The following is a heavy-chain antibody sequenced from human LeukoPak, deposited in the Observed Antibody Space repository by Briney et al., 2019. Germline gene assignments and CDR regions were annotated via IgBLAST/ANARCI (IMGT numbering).Heavy chain of an antibody. Sequence: GGSLRLSCAASGFNFGAYTINWVRQAPGKGLEWVSCIFSRSESILYADSVKGRFSISRDNAKNLLYLRMDSLRVEDTAVYYCARDFFHSSESRPFDYWGQGTLVTVSS. CDR1: GFNFGAYT. D-gene: IGHD3-22*01. CDR3: ARDFFHSSESRPFDY. V-gene: IGHV3-21*06. CDR2: IFSRSESI. J-gene: IGHJ4*02.